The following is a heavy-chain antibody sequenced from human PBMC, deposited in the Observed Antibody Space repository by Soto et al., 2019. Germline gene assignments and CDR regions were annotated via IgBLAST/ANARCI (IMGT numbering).Heavy chain of an antibody. CDR1: GFTFSSYG. J-gene: IGHJ4*02. D-gene: IGHD4-17*01. V-gene: IGHV3-30*18. CDR3: AKDHLMTTVTTVGY. CDR2: ISYDGSNK. Sequence: QVQLVESGGGVVQPGRSPRLSCAASGFTFSSYGMHWVRQAPGKGLEWVAVISYDGSNKYYADSVKGRFTISRDNSKNTLYLQMNSLRAEDTAVYYCAKDHLMTTVTTVGYWGQGTLVTVSS.